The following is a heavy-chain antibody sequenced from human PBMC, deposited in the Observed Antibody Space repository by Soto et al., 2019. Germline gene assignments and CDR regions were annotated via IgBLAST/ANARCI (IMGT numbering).Heavy chain of an antibody. CDR3: ARVGYDLESWNDDGDDFDI. D-gene: IGHD1-1*01. CDR1: GGTFSSYA. Sequence: SVKVSCKASGGTFSSYAISWVRQAPGQGLEWMGGITPIFGTANYAQKFQGRVTITADESTSTAYMELSSLRSEDTAVYYCARVGYDLESWNDDGDDFDIWGQGTMVTVSS. CDR2: ITPIFGTA. V-gene: IGHV1-69*13. J-gene: IGHJ3*02.